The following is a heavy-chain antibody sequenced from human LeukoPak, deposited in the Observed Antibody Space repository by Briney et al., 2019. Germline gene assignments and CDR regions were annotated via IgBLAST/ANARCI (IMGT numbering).Heavy chain of an antibody. J-gene: IGHJ4*02. CDR1: GFTFSSYE. Sequence: GGSLRLSCAASGFTFSSYEXXXXRQAPGXXXXXXXYISSSGSTIYYADSVKGRLTISRDNAKNSLYLQMNSLRAEDTAVYYCARVPYYDSSGYYDYWGQGTLVTVSS. D-gene: IGHD3-22*01. V-gene: IGHV3-48*03. CDR3: ARVPYYDSSGYYDY. CDR2: ISSSGSTI.